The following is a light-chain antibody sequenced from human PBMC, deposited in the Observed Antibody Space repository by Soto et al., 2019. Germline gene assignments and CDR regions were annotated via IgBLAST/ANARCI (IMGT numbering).Light chain of an antibody. CDR3: QESNCTPIYT. CDR1: QSISRC. Sequence: DIQMTQSPSSLSASVGDSVTITCRARQSISRCLNWNPLKPGKAPKLLIYAASGLQSGVPSRFSGSGSGTDFTLTTSSLQTEDFATYYSQESNCTPIYTFGQGTKLEIK. J-gene: IGKJ2*01. CDR2: AAS. V-gene: IGKV1-39*01.